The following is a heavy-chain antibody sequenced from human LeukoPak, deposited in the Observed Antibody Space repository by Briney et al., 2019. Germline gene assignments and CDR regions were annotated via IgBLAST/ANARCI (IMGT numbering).Heavy chain of an antibody. CDR1: GYTFTDYY. CDR3: ATLWVRGVIGAFDI. Sequence: VKVSCKASGYTFTDYYMHWVQQAPGKGLEWVGRVDPEDGETIYAEKFQGRVTITADTSTDTAYMELSSLRSEDTAVYYCATLWVRGVIGAFDIWGQGTMVTVSS. J-gene: IGHJ3*02. D-gene: IGHD3-10*01. CDR2: VDPEDGET. V-gene: IGHV1-69-2*01.